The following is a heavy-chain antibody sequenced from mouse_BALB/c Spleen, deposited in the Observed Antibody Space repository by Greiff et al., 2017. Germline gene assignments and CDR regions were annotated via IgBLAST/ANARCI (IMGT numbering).Heavy chain of an antibody. V-gene: IGHV1-7*01. CDR2: INPSTGYT. D-gene: IGHD2-2*01. J-gene: IGHJ3*01. Sequence: VQGVESGAELAKPGASVKMSCKASGYTFTSYWMHWVKQRPGQGLEWIGYINPSTGYTEYNQKFKDKATLTADKSSSTAYMQLSSLTSEDSAVYYCARRDGYAWFAYWGQGTLVTVSA. CDR3: ARRDGYAWFAY. CDR1: GYTFTSYW.